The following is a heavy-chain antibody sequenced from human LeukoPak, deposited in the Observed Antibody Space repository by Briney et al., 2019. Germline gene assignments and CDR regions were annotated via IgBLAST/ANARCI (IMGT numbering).Heavy chain of an antibody. CDR3: AKGLVTMIPDAFDI. J-gene: IGHJ3*02. CDR2: ISGSDGAT. V-gene: IGHV3-23*01. D-gene: IGHD3-22*01. Sequence: GGSLRLSCAASGFTFSGYYMSWVRQAPGKGLEWVSTISGSDGATYYADSVKGRFTISRDNSKNTLYLQMNSLRAEDTAVYYCAKGLVTMIPDAFDIWGQGTMVTVSS. CDR1: GFTFSGYY.